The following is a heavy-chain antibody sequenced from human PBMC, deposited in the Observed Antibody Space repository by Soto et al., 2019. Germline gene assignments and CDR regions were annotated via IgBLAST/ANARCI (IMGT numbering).Heavy chain of an antibody. CDR1: GGSFSGYY. Sequence: SQTLSLTCAVYGGSFSGYYWSWIRQPPGKGLEWIGEINHSGSTNYNPSLKSRVTISVDTSKNQFSLKLSSVTAADTAVYYCARVVVVPAAMRGSYMDVWGKGTTVTVSS. D-gene: IGHD2-2*01. CDR2: INHSGST. V-gene: IGHV4-34*01. CDR3: ARVVVVPAAMRGSYMDV. J-gene: IGHJ6*03.